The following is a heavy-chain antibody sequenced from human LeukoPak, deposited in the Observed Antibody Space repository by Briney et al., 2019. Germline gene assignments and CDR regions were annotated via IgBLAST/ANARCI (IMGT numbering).Heavy chain of an antibody. CDR3: ARDLGVAVADSNCFDP. V-gene: IGHV3-48*04. Sequence: GGSLRLSCTASGFTFSSSAMNWVRHIPGKRLEWLSYISSTSSTIYYADSVKGRFTISRDNAKNTLYLQMNSLRAEDTAVYYCARDLGVAVADSNCFDPWGQGTLVTVSS. CDR1: GFTFSSSA. D-gene: IGHD6-19*01. CDR2: ISSTSSTI. J-gene: IGHJ5*02.